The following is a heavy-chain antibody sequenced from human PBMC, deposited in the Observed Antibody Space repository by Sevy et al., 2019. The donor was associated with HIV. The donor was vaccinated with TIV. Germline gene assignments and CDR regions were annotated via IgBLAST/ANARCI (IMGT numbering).Heavy chain of an antibody. V-gene: IGHV3-48*02. CDR3: ARAPYTSNWRNYFDY. J-gene: IGHJ4*02. CDR1: GFTFSSYS. Sequence: GGSLRLSCAASGFTFSSYSINWVRQAPGKGLEWVSYISSGSSIIYYADSVKGRFTICRDNAKNSLYLQMNSLSDEDTAVYYCARAPYTSNWRNYFDYWGQGTLVTVSS. D-gene: IGHD6-13*01. CDR2: ISSGSSII.